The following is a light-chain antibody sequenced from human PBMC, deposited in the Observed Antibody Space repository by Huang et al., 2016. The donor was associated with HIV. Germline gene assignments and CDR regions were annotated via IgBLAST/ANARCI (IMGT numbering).Light chain of an antibody. CDR1: QSVNST. J-gene: IGKJ2*01. CDR3: QQYNYWPYT. CDR2: GAS. V-gene: IGKV3-15*01. Sequence: EIVMTQSPATLSVFPGERATLSCRASQSVNSTLSWYQQKPGQAPRLLIYGASARATGIPARFSGSGSGTDFTLTISSLQSEDFALYYCQQYNYWPYTFGQGTKLEIK.